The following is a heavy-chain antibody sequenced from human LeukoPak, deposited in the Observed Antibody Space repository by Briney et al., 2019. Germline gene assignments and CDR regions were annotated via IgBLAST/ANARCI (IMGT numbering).Heavy chain of an antibody. D-gene: IGHD6-13*01. J-gene: IGHJ4*02. CDR2: INPNSGGT. CDR3: ARAAAAAGQTGHFVY. V-gene: IGHV1-2*02. Sequence: ASVKVSCKASGYTFTGYYMHWVRQAPGQGLEWMGWINPNSGGTNYAQKFQGRVTMTRDTSISTAYMELSRLRSDDTAVYYCARAAAAAGQTGHFVYWGQGTLVTVSS. CDR1: GYTFTGYY.